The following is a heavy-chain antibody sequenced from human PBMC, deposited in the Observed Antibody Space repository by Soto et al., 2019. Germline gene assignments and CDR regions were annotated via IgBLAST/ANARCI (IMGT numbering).Heavy chain of an antibody. V-gene: IGHV2-26*01. CDR3: ARAGLYGLDV. CDR1: GFSLSSATLG. J-gene: IGHJ6*02. Sequence: QVTLKESGPVLVKPTETLTLTCTVSGFSLSSATLGVAWIRQPPGTALEWLAHIFSNDAKSYTASLRSRLTTSEDTSKSQVVLTMTSMDPVDTGTYYCARAGLYGLDVWGQGTTVTVSS. CDR2: IFSNDAK.